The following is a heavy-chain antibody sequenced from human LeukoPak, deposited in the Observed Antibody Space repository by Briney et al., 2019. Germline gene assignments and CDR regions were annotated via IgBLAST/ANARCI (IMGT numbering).Heavy chain of an antibody. D-gene: IGHD6-13*01. V-gene: IGHV3-23*01. CDR3: ATVGARAAAGHIDY. J-gene: IGHJ4*02. Sequence: GGSLRLSCAASGFTFSSYGMSWVRQGPGKGLEWVAAISGGGGDKAYADSVRGRFTISRDNAKNTVYLQMNSLRAEDTAVYYCATVGARAAAGHIDYWGQGTLVIVS. CDR2: ISGGGGDK. CDR1: GFTFSSYG.